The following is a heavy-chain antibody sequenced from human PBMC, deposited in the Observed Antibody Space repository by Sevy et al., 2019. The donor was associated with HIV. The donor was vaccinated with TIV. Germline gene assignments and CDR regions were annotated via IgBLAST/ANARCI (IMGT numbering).Heavy chain of an antibody. V-gene: IGHV4-39*01. CDR2: IYSYGET. CDR1: GASIRDSSYY. J-gene: IGHJ3*02. CDR3: ARSMEQQLDAFDI. D-gene: IGHD6-13*01. Sequence: SETLSLTCTVSGASIRDSSYYWAWIRQPPGKGLEWLGNIYSYGETYYNSSLKSRVTISVDTSKNQFSLSLTSVTAADTAIYFRARSMEQQLDAFDIWGQGTMVTVSS.